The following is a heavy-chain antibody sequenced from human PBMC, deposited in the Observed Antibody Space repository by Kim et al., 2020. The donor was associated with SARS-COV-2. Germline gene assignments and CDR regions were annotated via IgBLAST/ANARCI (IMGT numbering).Heavy chain of an antibody. J-gene: IGHJ4*02. CDR2: INSDGSST. CDR3: ARVSPYDSSGYGYYFDY. V-gene: IGHV3-74*01. Sequence: GGSLRLSCAASGFTFSSYWMHWVRQAPGKGLVWVARINSDGSSTRYADSVKGRFTISRDNAKNTLYLQMNSLRAEDTAVYYCARVSPYDSSGYGYYFDYWGQGTLVTVSS. CDR1: GFTFSSYW. D-gene: IGHD3-22*01.